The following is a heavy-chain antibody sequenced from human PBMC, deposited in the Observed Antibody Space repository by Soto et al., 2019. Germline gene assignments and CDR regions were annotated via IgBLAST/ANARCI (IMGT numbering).Heavy chain of an antibody. CDR3: AKDIGLVAAAGYYYYGMDV. CDR1: GFTFDDYT. CDR2: ISWDGGST. Sequence: GGSLRLSCAASGFTFDDYTMHWVRQAPGKGLEWVSLISWDGGSTYYADSVKGRFTISRDNSKNSLYLQMNSLRTEDTALYYCAKDIGLVAAAGYYYYGMDVWGQGTTVTVSS. V-gene: IGHV3-43*01. D-gene: IGHD6-13*01. J-gene: IGHJ6*02.